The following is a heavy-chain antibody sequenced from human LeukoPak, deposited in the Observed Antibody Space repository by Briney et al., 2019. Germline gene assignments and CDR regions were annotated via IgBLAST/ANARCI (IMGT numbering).Heavy chain of an antibody. V-gene: IGHV3-23*01. Sequence: GGSLRHSCAASGFTFSSYAMSWVRQAPGKGVEWVSAISGSGGSTYYSDSVKGRFTISRDNSKNTLYMQMNGLRAEDTAMYYCAKDRCSGGRCYSSPYDAFDVWGQGAMVTVSS. CDR1: GFTFSSYA. J-gene: IGHJ3*01. CDR3: AKDRCSGGRCYSSPYDAFDV. D-gene: IGHD2-15*01. CDR2: ISGSGGST.